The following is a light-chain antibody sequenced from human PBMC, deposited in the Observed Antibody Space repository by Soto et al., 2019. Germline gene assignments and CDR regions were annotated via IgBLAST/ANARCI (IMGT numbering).Light chain of an antibody. V-gene: IGKV3-15*01. Sequence: EIVMTQSPATLSVSPGERATISCRASQSVSSNLAWYQQKPGQAPRPIIYGASTRATGIPARFSGSGSGTEFTLTISSLQSEDFAVYYCQQYNNWPRTFGQGTKVEIK. CDR1: QSVSSN. J-gene: IGKJ1*01. CDR3: QQYNNWPRT. CDR2: GAS.